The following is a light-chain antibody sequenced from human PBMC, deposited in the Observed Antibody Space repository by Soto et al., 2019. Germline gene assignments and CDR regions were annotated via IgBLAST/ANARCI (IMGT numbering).Light chain of an antibody. CDR3: QQHNSYPYT. Sequence: DIQMTRSPSSLSASVGDRVTITCRASQGISSWLAWYQQKPEKAPKSLIYAASSLQSGVPSRFSGRGYETDFTLTSNSPQPEVFATQDCQQHNSYPYTFGPGTKLEIK. CDR2: AAS. J-gene: IGKJ2*01. CDR1: QGISSW. V-gene: IGKV1D-16*01.